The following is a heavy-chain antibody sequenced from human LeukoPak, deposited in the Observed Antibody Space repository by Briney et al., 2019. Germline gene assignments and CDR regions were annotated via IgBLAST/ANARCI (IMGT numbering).Heavy chain of an antibody. D-gene: IGHD4-17*01. CDR1: GYTFSSYG. CDR2: ISGYDGNT. V-gene: IGHV1-18*01. Sequence: VSVKLSCKASGYTFSSYGISWVRQAPGQGLEWMGWISGYDGNTKYAQKLQGRVSLTTDSSTSTVCMELRSLRSDDTAVYYCARDDYGEPGWFDPWGQGTLVTVSS. CDR3: ARDDYGEPGWFDP. J-gene: IGHJ5*02.